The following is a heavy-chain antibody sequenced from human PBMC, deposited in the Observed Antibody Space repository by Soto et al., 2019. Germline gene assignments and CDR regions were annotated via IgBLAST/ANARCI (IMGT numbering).Heavy chain of an antibody. Sequence: HPWGSLRLSCAASGFTFNNFAMGWVRQAPGKGLEWVSAITSGGDDTYYLDSVKGQFTISRDNSKNTLYLQMNSLRAEDTAIYYCAKLGSSSWSPHYYFDYWGQGTLVTVSS. V-gene: IGHV3-23*01. D-gene: IGHD2-2*01. J-gene: IGHJ4*02. CDR1: GFTFNNFA. CDR2: ITSGGDDT. CDR3: AKLGSSSWSPHYYFDY.